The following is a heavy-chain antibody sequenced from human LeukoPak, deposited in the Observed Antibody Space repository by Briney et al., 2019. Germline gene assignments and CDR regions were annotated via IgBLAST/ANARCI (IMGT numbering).Heavy chain of an antibody. Sequence: GGSLRLSCTASGFTFGDYAMSWFRLAPGKGLEWVANINQDGSETYYVDSVKGRFTISRDNSKNTLYLQMNSLRAEDTAVYYCAKVRSSGWYSDAFDIWGQGTMVTVSS. CDR1: GFTFGDYA. CDR2: INQDGSET. CDR3: AKVRSSGWYSDAFDI. V-gene: IGHV3-7*01. J-gene: IGHJ3*02. D-gene: IGHD6-19*01.